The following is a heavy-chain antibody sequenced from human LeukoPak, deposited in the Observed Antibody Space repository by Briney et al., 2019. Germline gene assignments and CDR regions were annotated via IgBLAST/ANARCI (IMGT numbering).Heavy chain of an antibody. Sequence: LRLSCAASGFTFIGHNMNWVRQAPGKGLEWIGYIYYSGSTAYNPSLKSRVAISLDTSENQFSLNLTSVTAADTAVYFCARDGATGVLDHWGLGTLVTVSS. J-gene: IGHJ4*02. CDR2: IYYSGST. D-gene: IGHD4/OR15-4a*01. CDR3: ARDGATGVLDH. CDR1: GFTFIGHN. V-gene: IGHV4-31*02.